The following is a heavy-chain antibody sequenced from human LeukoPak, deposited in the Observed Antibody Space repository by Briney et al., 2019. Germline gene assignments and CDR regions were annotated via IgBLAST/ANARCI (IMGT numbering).Heavy chain of an antibody. D-gene: IGHD2-2*01. CDR3: ARGYCSSTSCYFSGVY. J-gene: IGHJ4*02. Sequence: GASVKVSCKASGYTFTSYAMHWVRQAPGQRLEWMGWINAGNGNTKYSQKFQGRVTITRDTSASTAYMELSSLRSEDTAVYYCARGYCSSTSCYFSGVYWGQGTLVTVSS. V-gene: IGHV1-3*01. CDR1: GYTFTSYA. CDR2: INAGNGNT.